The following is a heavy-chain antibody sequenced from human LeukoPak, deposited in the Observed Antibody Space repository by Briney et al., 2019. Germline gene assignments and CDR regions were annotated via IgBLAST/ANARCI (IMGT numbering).Heavy chain of an antibody. D-gene: IGHD3-10*01. CDR3: AREKRWFGELLYATFDY. CDR2: IKQDGSEK. J-gene: IGHJ4*02. V-gene: IGHV3-7*01. CDR1: GFTVSSNY. Sequence: PGGSLRLSCAASGFTVSSNYMSWVRQAPGKGLEWVANIKQDGSEKYYVDSVKGRFTISRDNAKNSLYLQMNSLRAEDTAVYYCAREKRWFGELLYATFDYWGQGTLVTVSS.